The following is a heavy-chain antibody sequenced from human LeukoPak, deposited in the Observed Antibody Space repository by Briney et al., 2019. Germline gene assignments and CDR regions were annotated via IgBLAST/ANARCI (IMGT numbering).Heavy chain of an antibody. CDR1: GFTFSSYS. CDR3: ARDSPYYDFWSGYSRPLDY. D-gene: IGHD3-3*01. CDR2: ISSSSITI. J-gene: IGHJ4*02. Sequence: GGSLRLSCAASGFTFSSYSMNWVRQAPGKGLEWVSYISSSSITIYYADSVKGRFTTSRDNAKNSLYLQMNSLRAEDTAVYYCARDSPYYDFWSGYSRPLDYWGQGTLVTVSS. V-gene: IGHV3-48*01.